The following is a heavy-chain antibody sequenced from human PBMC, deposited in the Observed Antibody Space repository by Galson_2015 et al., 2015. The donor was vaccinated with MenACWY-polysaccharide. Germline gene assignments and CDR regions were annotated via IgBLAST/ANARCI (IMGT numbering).Heavy chain of an antibody. CDR2: ISGSARNT. CDR1: GFTFSSFT. Sequence: SLRLSCAASGFTFSSFTMSWVRQAPGKGLEWVSSISGSARNTYYADSVKGRFTISRDNSEKTLYLQMNSLRDEDTAVYYCAKSMTILDYWGQGTLVTVSS. V-gene: IGHV3-23*01. CDR3: AKSMTILDY. D-gene: IGHD4/OR15-4a*01. J-gene: IGHJ4*02.